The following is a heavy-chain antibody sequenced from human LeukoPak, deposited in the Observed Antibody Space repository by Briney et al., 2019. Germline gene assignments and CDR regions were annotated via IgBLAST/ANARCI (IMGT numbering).Heavy chain of an antibody. D-gene: IGHD3-9*01. J-gene: IGHJ4*02. CDR1: GFTFSSYA. CDR2: ISGSGGST. Sequence: GGSLRLSCAASGFTFSSYAMSWVRQAPGKGLEWVSTISGSGGSTYYADSVKGRFTISRDNSKNTLYLQMNSLRAEDTAVYYCAKLGDILTGYPYYFDSWGQGTLGTVSS. V-gene: IGHV3-23*01. CDR3: AKLGDILTGYPYYFDS.